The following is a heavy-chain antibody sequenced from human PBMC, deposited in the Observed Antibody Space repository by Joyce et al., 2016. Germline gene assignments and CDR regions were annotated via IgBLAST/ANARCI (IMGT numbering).Heavy chain of an antibody. Sequence: QVQLQESGPGLVKPSETLSLTCTVSGVSISIHYWSGIRQPPGKRLECMGYIYYIGNTNYSPSLKSRVTISVDTFKNQFSLKLRSVSAADTAVYYCARGLGTPYGMDVWGQGTTVTVSS. CDR3: ARGLGTPYGMDV. CDR2: IYYIGNT. CDR1: GVSISIHY. V-gene: IGHV4-59*11. D-gene: IGHD7-27*01. J-gene: IGHJ6*02.